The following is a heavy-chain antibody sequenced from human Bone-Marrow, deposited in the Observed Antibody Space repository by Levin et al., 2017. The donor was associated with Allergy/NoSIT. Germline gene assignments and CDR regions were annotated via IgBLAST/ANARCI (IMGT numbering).Heavy chain of an antibody. CDR2: ISSSGRSI. CDR1: GFTFSNYE. V-gene: IGHV3-48*03. CDR3: ARDVSNSQSWYSVLDL. J-gene: IGHJ5*02. Sequence: GGSLRLSCAASGFTFSNYELNWVRQAPGKGLEWVSYISSSGRSIYYADSVKGRFTISRDNARNSVYLQMESLRAEDTATYYCARDVSNSQSWYSVLDLWGQGTQVTVSS. D-gene: IGHD6-13*01.